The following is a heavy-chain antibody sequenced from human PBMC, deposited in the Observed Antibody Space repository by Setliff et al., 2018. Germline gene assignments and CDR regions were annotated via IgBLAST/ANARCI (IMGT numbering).Heavy chain of an antibody. CDR2: IYPGDSDT. V-gene: IGHV5-51*01. CDR3: ARSDYGDYFAWVSYGMDV. J-gene: IGHJ6*02. Sequence: PGESLKISCKGSGYSFTSYWIAWVRQMPGKGLEWMGIIYPGDSDTRYSPSFQGQVTISADRSTRTAYLQWSSLKASDTAFYYCARSDYGDYFAWVSYGMDVWGQGTTVTVSS. CDR1: GYSFTSYW. D-gene: IGHD4-17*01.